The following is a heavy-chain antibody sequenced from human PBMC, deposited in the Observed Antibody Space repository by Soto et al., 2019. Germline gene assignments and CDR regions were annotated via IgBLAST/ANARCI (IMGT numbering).Heavy chain of an antibody. V-gene: IGHV1-18*01. CDR1: GYTFTSYG. D-gene: IGHD3-3*01. Sequence: ASVKVSCKASGYTFTSYGISWVRQAPGQGLEWMGWISAYNGNTNYAQKLQGRVTMTTDTSTSTAYMEQRSLRSDDTAVYYCARDSFYDFWSGYYYYYYYGMDVWGQGTTVTVSS. CDR3: ARDSFYDFWSGYYYYYYYGMDV. J-gene: IGHJ6*02. CDR2: ISAYNGNT.